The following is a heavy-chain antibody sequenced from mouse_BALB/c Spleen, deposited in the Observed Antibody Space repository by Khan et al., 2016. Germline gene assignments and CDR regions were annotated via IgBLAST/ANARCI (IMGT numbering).Heavy chain of an antibody. CDR2: IYTSDSYT. Sequence: QVQLQQPGAELVKPGASVKLSCKASGYIFTSYWSNWVKQRPGQGHEWIGNIYTSDSYTNYNQKFKDRAELTVDRSTSTAYMQLSSPTTEDSAVYCCPRSGVSAYYYSGQGTALTVSS. D-gene: IGHD6-1*01. CDR1: GYIFTSYW. V-gene: IGHV1-69*02. J-gene: IGHJ2*01. CDR3: PRSGVSAYYY.